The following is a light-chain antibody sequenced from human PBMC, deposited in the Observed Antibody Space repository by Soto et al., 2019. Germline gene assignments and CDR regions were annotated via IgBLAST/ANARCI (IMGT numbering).Light chain of an antibody. J-gene: IGKJ1*01. CDR2: GAS. CDR1: QSVSSN. CDR3: QQYNNWPWT. Sequence: EIVMTQSPATLSVSPGERATLSCKASQSVSSNLAWYQQKPGQAPRLLIYGASTRATGIPVRFSGSGSGTEFTLTISSLQSEDFAVYYCQQYNNWPWTFRQGTKVDI. V-gene: IGKV3-15*01.